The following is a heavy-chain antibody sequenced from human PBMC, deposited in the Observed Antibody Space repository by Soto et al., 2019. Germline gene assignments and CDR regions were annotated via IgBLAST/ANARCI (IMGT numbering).Heavy chain of an antibody. CDR3: ARDPRGFGSAVAGHFDY. V-gene: IGHV1-69*13. Sequence: GASVKVSCKASGGTFSSYAISWVRQAPGQGLEWMGGIIPIFGTANYAQKFQGRVTITADESTSTAYMELSSLRSEDTAVYYCARDPRGFGSAVAGHFDYWGQGTLVTVSS. D-gene: IGHD6-19*01. CDR1: GGTFSSYA. J-gene: IGHJ4*02. CDR2: IIPIFGTA.